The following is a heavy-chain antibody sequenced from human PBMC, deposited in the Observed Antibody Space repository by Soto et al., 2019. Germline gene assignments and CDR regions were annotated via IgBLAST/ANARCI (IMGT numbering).Heavy chain of an antibody. V-gene: IGHV4-39*01. CDR2: IHYSGST. Sequence: PSVTPCLTCTVYGGSISSRSYYWGWFCQPPGRGLEWSGSIHYSGSTYYTPSLKSRVTISVDTSQTQFSLKLSSPTAADTVVHYCASPWSPGSYYYYGMDVWGQGTTVT. J-gene: IGHJ6*02. CDR3: ASPWSPGSYYYYGMDV. D-gene: IGHD1-1*01. CDR1: GGSISSRSYY.